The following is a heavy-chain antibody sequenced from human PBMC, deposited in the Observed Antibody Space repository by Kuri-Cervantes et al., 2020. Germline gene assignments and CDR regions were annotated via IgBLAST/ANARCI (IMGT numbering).Heavy chain of an antibody. Sequence: SETLSLTCTVSGGSISSYYWSCVRQPAGKGLEWIGYIYYSGSTNYNPSLKSRVTISVDTSKNQFSLKLSSVTAADTAVYYCARETPSGRDGYNPEGYWGQGTLVTVSS. CDR1: GGSISSYY. CDR3: ARETPSGRDGYNPEGY. CDR2: IYYSGST. D-gene: IGHD5-24*01. V-gene: IGHV4-59*01. J-gene: IGHJ4*02.